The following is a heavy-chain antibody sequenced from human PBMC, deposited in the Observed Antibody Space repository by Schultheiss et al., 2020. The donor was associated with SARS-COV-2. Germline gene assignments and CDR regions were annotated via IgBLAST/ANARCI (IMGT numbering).Heavy chain of an antibody. CDR1: GGSLTNYC. V-gene: IGHV4-34*01. CDR3: ARGPFTVTTHPPDY. D-gene: IGHD4-17*01. J-gene: IGHJ4*02. CDR2: INHSGST. Sequence: SETLSLTWAVYGGSLTNYCWTWIRQPPGKGLEWIGEINHSGSTTYNPYLKSRVTISEDTSKKQFSLKLNSVTAADTAVYYCARGPFTVTTHPPDYWGQGTLVTVSS.